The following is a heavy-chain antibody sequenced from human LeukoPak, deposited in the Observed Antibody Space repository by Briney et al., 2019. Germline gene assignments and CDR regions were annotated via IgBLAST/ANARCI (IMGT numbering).Heavy chain of an antibody. J-gene: IGHJ4*02. V-gene: IGHV3-23*01. D-gene: IGHD3-10*01. Sequence: GGSLRLSCAASGFTFSSYAMSWVRQAPGKGLEWVSAISGSGGSTYYADSVKGRFTISRDNSKNTLYLQMNSLRAEDTAVYYCAKDNNWFVELLSPSYFDYWGQGTLVTVSS. CDR2: ISGSGGST. CDR1: GFTFSSYA. CDR3: AKDNNWFVELLSPSYFDY.